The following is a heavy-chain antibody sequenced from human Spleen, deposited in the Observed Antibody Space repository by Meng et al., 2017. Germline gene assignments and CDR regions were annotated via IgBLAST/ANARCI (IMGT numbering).Heavy chain of an antibody. CDR3: ARERAATVAGAAFDI. J-gene: IGHJ3*02. CDR2: INPKSGDT. CDR1: GYNFPDYY. Sequence: ASVKVSCKPSGYNFPDYYIHWVRRAPGQGLEWMGRINPKSGDTHYAQKFQARVTMTSDTSISTAYMELSGLRSDDTAVYYCARERAATVAGAAFDIWGQGTMVTVSS. V-gene: IGHV1-2*06. D-gene: IGHD6-19*01.